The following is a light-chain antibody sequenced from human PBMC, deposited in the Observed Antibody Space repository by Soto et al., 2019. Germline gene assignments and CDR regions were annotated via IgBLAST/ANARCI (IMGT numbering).Light chain of an antibody. J-gene: IGKJ4*01. CDR2: EAS. CDR1: QSVSSY. CDR3: QQRSNWPRGA. V-gene: IGKV3-11*01. Sequence: EIVLTQSTATLSLSPGERATLSCRASQSVSSYLAWYQQKPGQAPRLLIYEASNRATGIPARFSGSGSGTDFTLTISSLEPEDFAVYYCQQRSNWPRGAFGGGTKVEIK.